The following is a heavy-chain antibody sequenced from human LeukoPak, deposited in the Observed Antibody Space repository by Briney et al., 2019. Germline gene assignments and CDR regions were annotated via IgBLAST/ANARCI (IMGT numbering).Heavy chain of an antibody. Sequence: ASVKVSCKASGYTFTSYGISWVRQAPGQGLEWMGWISAYNGNTNYAQKLQGRVTMTTDTSTSTAYMELRSLRSDDTAVYYCARGETGYYNVVAFDIWGQGTMVTVSS. CDR3: ARGETGYYNVVAFDI. J-gene: IGHJ3*02. V-gene: IGHV1-18*01. CDR1: GYTFTSYG. CDR2: ISAYNGNT. D-gene: IGHD3-9*01.